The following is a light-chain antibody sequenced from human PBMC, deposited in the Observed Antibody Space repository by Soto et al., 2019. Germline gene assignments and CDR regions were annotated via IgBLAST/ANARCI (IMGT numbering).Light chain of an antibody. CDR2: EAS. CDR3: QQYNSSPLT. CDR1: QSISTW. J-gene: IGKJ4*02. Sequence: TSAAAALSESVEDRVTTTCRANQSISTWLAWYQQKPGKAPKLLIYEASTLESGVPSRFSAGGSGADFTLIMSSLQRDEFATYYCQQYNSSPLTFGGGTKVDIK. V-gene: IGKV1-5*01.